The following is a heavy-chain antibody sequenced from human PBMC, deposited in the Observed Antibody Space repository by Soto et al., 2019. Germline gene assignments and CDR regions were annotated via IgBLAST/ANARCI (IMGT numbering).Heavy chain of an antibody. CDR2: INPSGGST. D-gene: IGHD3-10*01. J-gene: IGHJ4*02. CDR1: GYTFTSYY. Sequence: GASVKVSCKASGYTFTSYYMHWVRQAPGQGLEWMGIINPSGGSTSYAQKFQGRVTMTRDTSTSTVYMELSSLRSEDTAVYYCARGQRNMVRGVIIAFDYWGQGTLVTVSS. CDR3: ARGQRNMVRGVIIAFDY. V-gene: IGHV1-46*01.